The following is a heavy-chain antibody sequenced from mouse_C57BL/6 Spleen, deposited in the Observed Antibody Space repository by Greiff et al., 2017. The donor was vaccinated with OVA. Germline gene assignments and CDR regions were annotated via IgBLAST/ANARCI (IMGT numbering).Heavy chain of an antibody. CDR3: ARYGNYAYYAMDY. Sequence: QVQLQQPGTELVKPGASVKLSCKASGYTFTSYWMHWVKQRPGQGLEWIGNINPSNGGTNYNEKVKSKATLTVDKSSSTAYMQLSSLTSEDSAVYYCARYGNYAYYAMDYWGQGTSVTVSS. CDR1: GYTFTSYW. J-gene: IGHJ4*01. D-gene: IGHD2-1*01. V-gene: IGHV1-53*01. CDR2: INPSNGGT.